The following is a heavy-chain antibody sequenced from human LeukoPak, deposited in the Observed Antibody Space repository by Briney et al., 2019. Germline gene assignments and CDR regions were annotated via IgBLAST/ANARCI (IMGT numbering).Heavy chain of an antibody. V-gene: IGHV4-4*02. Sequence: SETLSLTCAVSGGSISSSNWWSWVRRPPGKGLEWIGEIYHSGSTNYNPSLKSRVTISVNKSKNQFSLKLSSVTAADTAVYYCARLYCSGGSCYGDWFDPWGQGTLVTVSS. D-gene: IGHD2-15*01. CDR2: IYHSGST. J-gene: IGHJ5*02. CDR1: GGSISSSNW. CDR3: ARLYCSGGSCYGDWFDP.